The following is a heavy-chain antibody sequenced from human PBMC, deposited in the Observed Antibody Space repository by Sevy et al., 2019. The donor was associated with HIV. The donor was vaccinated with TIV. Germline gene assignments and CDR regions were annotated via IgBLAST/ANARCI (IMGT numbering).Heavy chain of an antibody. CDR1: GFTLSNAS. D-gene: IGHD2-2*01. Sequence: GGSLRLSCAASGFTLSNASMSWVRQAPGKGLEWVGRIKCKTDGGTTDYAAPVKGRFTISRDDSKNTLYLQMNSLKTEDTAVYYCTTEGVVVVPSVYYFDYWGQGTLVTVSS. CDR2: IKCKTDGGTT. J-gene: IGHJ4*02. V-gene: IGHV3-15*01. CDR3: TTEGVVVVPSVYYFDY.